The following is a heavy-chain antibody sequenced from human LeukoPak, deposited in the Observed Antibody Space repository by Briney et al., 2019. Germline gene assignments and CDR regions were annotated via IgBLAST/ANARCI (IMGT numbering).Heavy chain of an antibody. D-gene: IGHD6-13*01. CDR1: GFTVSSNY. J-gene: IGHJ4*02. Sequence: GSLRLSCAASGFTVSSNYMSWVRQPPGKGLEWIGEINHSGSTNYNPSLKSRVTISVDTSKNQFSLRLSSVTAADTAVYYCARGPLTISSSSTGYYFDYWGQGTLVTVSS. V-gene: IGHV4-34*01. CDR2: INHSGST. CDR3: ARGPLTISSSSTGYYFDY.